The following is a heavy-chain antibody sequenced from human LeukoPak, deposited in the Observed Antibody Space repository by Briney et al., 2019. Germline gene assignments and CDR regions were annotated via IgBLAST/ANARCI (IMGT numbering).Heavy chain of an antibody. V-gene: IGHV1-18*01. Sequence: ASVKVSCKASGYSFTSYDINWVRQAPGQGLEWMGWISVYNGNTNYGQKLQGRVTMTTDTSTSTAYMELRSLRSDDTAVYYCARLGRVITFGGVIDHYFDSWGQGTLVTVSS. CDR1: GYSFTSYD. CDR3: ARLGRVITFGGVIDHYFDS. D-gene: IGHD3-16*02. CDR2: ISVYNGNT. J-gene: IGHJ4*02.